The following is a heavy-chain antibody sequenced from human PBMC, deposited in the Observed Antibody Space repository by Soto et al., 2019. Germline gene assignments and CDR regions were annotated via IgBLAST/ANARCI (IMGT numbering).Heavy chain of an antibody. CDR1: GYTFTSYG. CDR2: ISAYNGNT. Sequence: QVQLVQSGAEVKKPGASVKVSCKASGYTFTSYGISWVRQAPGQGLEWMGWISAYNGNTNYAQKLQGRVTMTTDTSTSTAYMELRSLRSDDTAVYYCATQDQQYCSGGSCYSLDYWGQGTLVTVSS. J-gene: IGHJ4*02. V-gene: IGHV1-18*01. D-gene: IGHD2-15*01. CDR3: ATQDQQYCSGGSCYSLDY.